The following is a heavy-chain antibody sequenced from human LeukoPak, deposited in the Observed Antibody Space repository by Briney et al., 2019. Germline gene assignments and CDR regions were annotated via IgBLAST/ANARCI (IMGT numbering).Heavy chain of an antibody. CDR1: GDSISSSSYY. Sequence: SETLSLTCTVSGDSISSSSYYWGWIRQPPGKGLEWIGSIYYSGSTYYNPSLKSRVTISVDTSKNQFSLKLSSVTAADTAVYYCARQGEWLHYYFDYWGQGTLVTVSS. CDR3: ARQGEWLHYYFDY. CDR2: IYYSGST. D-gene: IGHD3-3*01. J-gene: IGHJ4*02. V-gene: IGHV4-39*01.